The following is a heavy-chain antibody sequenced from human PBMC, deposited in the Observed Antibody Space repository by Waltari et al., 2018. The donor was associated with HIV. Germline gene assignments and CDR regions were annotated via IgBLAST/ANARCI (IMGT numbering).Heavy chain of an antibody. CDR3: ARGGFYGSGSKVN. J-gene: IGHJ4*02. Sequence: EVQLVESGGGLVQPGGSLRLSCAASGFTFSSYWMSWVRQARGKGLEWMANIKQDGSEKYYVDSVSGRFTISRDNAENSLYLQMNSLRAEDTAVYYCARGGFYGSGSKVNWGQGTLVTVSS. CDR1: GFTFSSYW. CDR2: IKQDGSEK. V-gene: IGHV3-7*04. D-gene: IGHD3-10*01.